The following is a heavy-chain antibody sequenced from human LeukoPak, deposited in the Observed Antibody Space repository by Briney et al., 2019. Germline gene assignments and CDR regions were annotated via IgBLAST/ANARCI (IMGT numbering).Heavy chain of an antibody. J-gene: IGHJ5*02. CDR3: ARGGSSGWSKYNNWFDP. Sequence: SETLSLTCTVSGGSVSSGSYYWSWIRQPPGKGLEWIGYIYYSGSTNYNPSLKSRVTISVDTSKNQFSLKLSSVTAADTAVYYCARGGSSGWSKYNNWFDPWGQGILVTVSS. CDR2: IYYSGST. D-gene: IGHD6-19*01. V-gene: IGHV4-61*01. CDR1: GGSVSSGSYY.